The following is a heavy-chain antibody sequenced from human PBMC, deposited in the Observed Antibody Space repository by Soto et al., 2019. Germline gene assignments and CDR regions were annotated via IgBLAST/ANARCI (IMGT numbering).Heavy chain of an antibody. Sequence: SGPTLVNPTQTLTLTCTFSGFSLSTGGVGVGWIRQPPGKALEWLALIYWDDDKRYSPSLKSRLTITKDTSKNQVVLTMTNMDPVDTATYYCARTYYDFWSGYRADYYYGMDVWGQGTTVTVSS. J-gene: IGHJ6*02. V-gene: IGHV2-5*02. CDR3: ARTYYDFWSGYRADYYYGMDV. CDR1: GFSLSTGGVG. D-gene: IGHD3-3*01. CDR2: IYWDDDK.